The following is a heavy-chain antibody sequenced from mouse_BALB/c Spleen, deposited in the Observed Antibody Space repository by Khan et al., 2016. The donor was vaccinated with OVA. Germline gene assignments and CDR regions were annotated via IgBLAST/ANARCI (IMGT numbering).Heavy chain of an antibody. V-gene: IGHV9-3-1*01. CDR3: SRMAATAWFAY. Sequence: QIQLVQSGPELKKPGATVKISCKASGYSFTNYGMNWVKQAPGKGLKWMGWINTSTGEPTYADDFKGRFAFSLETSASAAYLQINNLKNDDTATYYCSRMAATAWFAYWGQGTLVTVSA. CDR1: GYSFTNYG. D-gene: IGHD1-2*01. J-gene: IGHJ3*01. CDR2: INTSTGEP.